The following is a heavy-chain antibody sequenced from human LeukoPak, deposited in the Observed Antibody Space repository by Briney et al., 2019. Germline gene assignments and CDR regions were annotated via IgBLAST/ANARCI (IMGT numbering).Heavy chain of an antibody. J-gene: IGHJ4*02. CDR2: ISSSSSYI. CDR3: ARDRGYDILTGYYTAIDY. D-gene: IGHD3-9*01. CDR1: GFTFSSYS. V-gene: IGHV3-21*01. Sequence: PGGSLRLSCAASGFTFSSYSMNWVRQAPGKGLEWVSSISSSSSYIYYADSVKGRFTISRDNAKNSLYLQMNSLRAEDTAVYYCARDRGYDILTGYYTAIDYRGQGTLVTVSS.